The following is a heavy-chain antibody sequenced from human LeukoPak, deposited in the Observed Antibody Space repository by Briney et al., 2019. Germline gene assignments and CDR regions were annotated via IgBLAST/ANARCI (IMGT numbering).Heavy chain of an antibody. V-gene: IGHV4-4*07. Sequence: SETLSLTCAVYGGSFSGYYWSWIRQPAGKGLEWIGRIYTSGSTNYNPSLKSRVTMSVDTSKNQFSLKLSSVTAADTAVYYCARDQGYCGGDCYTFDYWGQGTLVTVSS. CDR3: ARDQGYCGGDCYTFDY. CDR2: IYTSGST. J-gene: IGHJ4*02. D-gene: IGHD2-21*02. CDR1: GGSFSGYY.